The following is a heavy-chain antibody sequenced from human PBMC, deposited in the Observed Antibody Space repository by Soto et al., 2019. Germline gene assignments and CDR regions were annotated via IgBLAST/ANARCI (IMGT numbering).Heavy chain of an antibody. V-gene: IGHV1-8*01. CDR3: ASGRSWGIPARPAHY. CDR1: GYTFTSYD. CDR2: MNPKSGNT. J-gene: IGHJ4*02. D-gene: IGHD6-6*01. Sequence: QVQLVQSGAEVKKPGASVKVSCKASGYTFTSYDINWVRQATGEGLEWMGWMNPKSGNTGYAQKFHGSVTISRIPSISRAYRERTNLRFAVKAVYSYASGRSWGIPARPAHYWVQGALVTVS.